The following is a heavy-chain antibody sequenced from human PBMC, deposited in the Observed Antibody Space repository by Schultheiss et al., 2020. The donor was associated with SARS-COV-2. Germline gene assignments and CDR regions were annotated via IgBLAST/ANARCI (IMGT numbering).Heavy chain of an antibody. CDR2: IIPIFGTA. J-gene: IGHJ6*02. CDR1: GGTFSSYA. CDR3: ARTAANIYDFLDYYGMDV. D-gene: IGHD5/OR15-5a*01. V-gene: IGHV1-69*13. Sequence: SVKVSCKASGGTFSSYAISWVRQAPGQGLEWMGGIIPIFGTANYAQKFQGRVTITADESTSTADMDLNTLRSEDTAVYYCARTAANIYDFLDYYGMDVWGQGTTVTVSS.